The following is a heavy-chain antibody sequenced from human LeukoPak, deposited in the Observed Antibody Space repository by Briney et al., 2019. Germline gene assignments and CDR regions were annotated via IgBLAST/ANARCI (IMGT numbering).Heavy chain of an antibody. Sequence: SGPTLVNPTQTLTLTCTFSGFSLTTSGMSVSWIRQPPGKALEWLARIDWDDDQYYSTSLKTRLTISKDTSKNQVGLTMATMDPVDTATYYCARTYGTYGSTSPPDYWGQGTLVTVSS. CDR2: IDWDDDQ. J-gene: IGHJ4*02. V-gene: IGHV2-70*11. CDR1: GFSLTTSGMS. CDR3: ARTYGTYGSTSPPDY. D-gene: IGHD3-10*01.